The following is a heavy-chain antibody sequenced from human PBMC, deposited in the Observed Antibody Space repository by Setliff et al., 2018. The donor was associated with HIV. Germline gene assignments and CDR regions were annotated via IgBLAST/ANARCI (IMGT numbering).Heavy chain of an antibody. V-gene: IGHV4-59*01. CDR2: IYYSGST. CDR3: ARDREVGAPYYYYGMDV. J-gene: IGHJ6*02. Sequence: SETLSLTCTVSGGSISIYYWSWIRQPPGKGLEWIGYIYYSGSTNYNPSLKSRVTISVDTSKNQFSLKLSSVTAADTAVYYCARDREVGAPYYYYGMDVWGQGTTVTVSS. CDR1: GGSISIYY. D-gene: IGHD1-26*01.